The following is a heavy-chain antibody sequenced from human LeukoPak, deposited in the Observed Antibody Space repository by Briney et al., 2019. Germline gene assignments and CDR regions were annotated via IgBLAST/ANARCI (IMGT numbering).Heavy chain of an antibody. J-gene: IGHJ6*03. CDR3: ARGRSSMVRGYYYYYMDV. CDR1: GYSISSGYY. D-gene: IGHD3-10*01. Sequence: PSETLSLTCTVSGYSISSGYYWGWIRQPPGKGLEWIGSIYHSGSTYCNPSLKSRVTISVDTSKNQFSLKLSSVTAADTAVYYCARGRSSMVRGYYYYYMDVWGKGTTVTISS. CDR2: IYHSGST. V-gene: IGHV4-38-2*02.